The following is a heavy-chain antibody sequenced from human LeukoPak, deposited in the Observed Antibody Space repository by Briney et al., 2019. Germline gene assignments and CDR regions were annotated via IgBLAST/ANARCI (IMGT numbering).Heavy chain of an antibody. V-gene: IGHV3-48*03. J-gene: IGHJ3*02. Sequence: GGSPRLSCAASGFTFNSYEMNWVRQAPGKGLEWVSYISRSGSNIYYADSVKGRFTISRDNAKNSLYLQMNSLRAEDTAAYYCARDGYSYGHDAFDIWGQGTMVTVSS. CDR2: ISRSGSNI. CDR1: GFTFNSYE. CDR3: ARDGYSYGHDAFDI. D-gene: IGHD5-18*01.